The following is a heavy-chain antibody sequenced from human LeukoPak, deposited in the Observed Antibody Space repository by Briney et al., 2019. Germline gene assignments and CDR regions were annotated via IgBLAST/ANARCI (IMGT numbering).Heavy chain of an antibody. Sequence: PGGSLRLSCAASGFTFSSYWMHWVRQAPGKGLVWVARINGDGSNIAYADSVRGRFTISRDNAKNTLYLEMSSLRAEDTAVYHCASDSLHYGMDVWGQGTTVTVSS. J-gene: IGHJ6*02. CDR1: GFTFSSYW. CDR2: INGDGSNI. V-gene: IGHV3-74*01. CDR3: ASDSLHYGMDV.